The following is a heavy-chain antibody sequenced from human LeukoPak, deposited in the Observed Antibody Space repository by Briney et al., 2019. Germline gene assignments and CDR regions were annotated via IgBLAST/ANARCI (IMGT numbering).Heavy chain of an antibody. CDR1: GYSFTSYW. J-gene: IGHJ6*03. V-gene: IGHV5-51*01. CDR2: IYPGDSDT. D-gene: IGHD6-19*01. CDR3: ARQFSSGWSAYYYYYMDV. Sequence: GESLKISCKGSGYSFTSYWIGWVRQMPGKGLEWMGIIYPGDSDTRYSPSFQGQVTISADKSISTAYLQWSSLKASDTAMYYCARQFSSGWSAYYYYYMDVWGKGTTVTVSS.